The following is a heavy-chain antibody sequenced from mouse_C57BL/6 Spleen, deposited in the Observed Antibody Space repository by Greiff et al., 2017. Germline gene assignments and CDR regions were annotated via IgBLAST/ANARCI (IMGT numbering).Heavy chain of an antibody. D-gene: IGHD1-1*01. V-gene: IGHV1-80*01. J-gene: IGHJ3*01. CDR2: IYPGDGDT. CDR3: ARDYGSNYPAWFAY. CDR1: GYAFSSYW. Sequence: QVQLQQSGAELVKPGASVKISCKASGYAFSSYWMNWVKQRPGKGLEWIGQIYPGDGDTNYNGKFKGKATLTADKSSSTAYMQLSSLTSEDSAVYFCARDYGSNYPAWFAYWGQGTLVTVSA.